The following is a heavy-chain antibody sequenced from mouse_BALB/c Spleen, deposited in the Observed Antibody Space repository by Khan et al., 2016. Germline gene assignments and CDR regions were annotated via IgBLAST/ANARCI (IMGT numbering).Heavy chain of an antibody. Sequence: EVELVESGGGLVQPGGSRKLSCAASGFTFSNFGMHWVRQAPEKGLEWVAFISSGSSTIYYADTVQGRFTVSRDNPTNTPFLQMTSLGSEDTAMYYCGRGDFWGQGTTLTVSS. V-gene: IGHV5-17*02. CDR2: ISSGSSTI. CDR1: GFTFSNFG. J-gene: IGHJ2*01. CDR3: GRGDF.